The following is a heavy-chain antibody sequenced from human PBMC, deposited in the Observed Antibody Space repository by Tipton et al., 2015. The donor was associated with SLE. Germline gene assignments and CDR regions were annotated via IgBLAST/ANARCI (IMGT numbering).Heavy chain of an antibody. V-gene: IGHV3-11*01. Sequence: SLRLSCAASGFTFSDYYMSWIRQAPGKGLEWVSYISTSSRTIYYADSVKGRFTISRDNAKNSLRLQMNSLKAEDTAIYYSDSRGYFRNYYYYMDVWGSGTTVTVSS. J-gene: IGHJ6*03. CDR2: ISTSSRTI. CDR3: DSRGYFRNYYYYMDV. D-gene: IGHD3-22*01. CDR1: GFTFSDYY.